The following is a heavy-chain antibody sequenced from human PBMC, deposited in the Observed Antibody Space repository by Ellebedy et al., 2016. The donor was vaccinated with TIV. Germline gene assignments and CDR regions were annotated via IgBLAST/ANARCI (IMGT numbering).Heavy chain of an antibody. V-gene: IGHV4-39*01. D-gene: IGHD3-3*01. Sequence: SETLSLTXTVSGGSISSSSYYWGWIRQPPGKGLEWIGSIYYSGSTYYNPSLKSRVTISVDTSKNQFSLKLSSVTAADTAVYYCARDLDYDFWSGYYTGAFDIWGQGTMVTVSS. CDR2: IYYSGST. CDR3: ARDLDYDFWSGYYTGAFDI. CDR1: GGSISSSSYY. J-gene: IGHJ3*02.